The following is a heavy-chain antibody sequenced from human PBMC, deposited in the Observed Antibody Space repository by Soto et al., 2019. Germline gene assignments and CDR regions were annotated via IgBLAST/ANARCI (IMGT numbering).Heavy chain of an antibody. CDR2: TWYDGSNK. CDR1: GFTFSSYG. J-gene: IGHJ6*02. D-gene: IGHD2-15*01. V-gene: IGHV3-30*02. Sequence: GGSLRLSCAVSGFTFSSYGMHWVRQAPGKGLEWVAFTWYDGSNKYYGDSVKGRFTISRDNSKNTLYLQMNSLRAEDTAVYYCAGRDGHNRRKAPYYYYYYGVGVWGRGTTVTVSS. CDR3: AGRDGHNRRKAPYYYYYYGVGV.